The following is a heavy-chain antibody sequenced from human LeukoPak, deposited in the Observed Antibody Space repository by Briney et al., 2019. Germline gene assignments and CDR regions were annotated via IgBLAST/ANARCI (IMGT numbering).Heavy chain of an antibody. J-gene: IGHJ6*03. CDR1: GGSISGYN. CDR2: IYYSGSS. CDR3: ARLSVIVGAALEYYYYYMDV. V-gene: IGHV4-59*12. Sequence: SETLSLTCNVSGGSISGYNWSWIRQPPGKGLEWLGFIYYSGSSNYNPSLKSRVTISADTSKNQVSLKLTSVTAADTAVYYCARLSVIVGAALEYYYYYMDVWGQGTTVTVSS. D-gene: IGHD1-26*01.